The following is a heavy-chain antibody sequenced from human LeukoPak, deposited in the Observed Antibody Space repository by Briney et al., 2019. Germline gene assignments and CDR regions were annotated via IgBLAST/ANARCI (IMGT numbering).Heavy chain of an antibody. V-gene: IGHV1-18*01. D-gene: IGHD3-10*01. CDR1: GYTFTSYG. Sequence: GASVKVSCKASGYTFTSYGISWVRQAPGQGLEWMGWIGAYNGNTNCAQKLQGRVTMTTDTSTTTAYMELGSLRSDDTAVYYCVRNGSYYGDAFDIWGHGTMVTVSS. J-gene: IGHJ3*02. CDR2: IGAYNGNT. CDR3: VRNGSYYGDAFDI.